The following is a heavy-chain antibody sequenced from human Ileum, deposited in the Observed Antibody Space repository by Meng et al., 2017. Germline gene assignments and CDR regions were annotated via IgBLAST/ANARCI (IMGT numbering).Heavy chain of an antibody. CDR3: ARDHWGSLDY. CDR2: AGT. CDR1: GGSVSTSDYQ. Sequence: QVPRQESGPGLVRPSETPSLICPGSGGSVSTSDYQWGWIRQPPGKGLEWIGYAGTNYNPSLKSRVTISVDTSKRQFSLKLTSVTAADTAVYYCARDHWGSLDYWGQGILVTVSS. V-gene: IGHV4-61*08. J-gene: IGHJ4*02. D-gene: IGHD7-27*01.